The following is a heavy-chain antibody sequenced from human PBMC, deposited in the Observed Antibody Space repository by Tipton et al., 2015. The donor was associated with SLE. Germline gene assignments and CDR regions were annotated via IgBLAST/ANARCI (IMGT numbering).Heavy chain of an antibody. D-gene: IGHD3-3*01. CDR1: GFAFSSYA. V-gene: IGHV3-23*03. CDR2: IYSAGTTT. J-gene: IGHJ4*02. Sequence: SLRLSCAASGFAFSSYAMSWVRQAPGKGLEWVSFIYSAGTTTYYADSVKGRFTISRDNSKNTLYLQMNSLRDEDTAVYYCAKPGLGVVIDYWDQGTLVTVSS. CDR3: AKPGLGVVIDY.